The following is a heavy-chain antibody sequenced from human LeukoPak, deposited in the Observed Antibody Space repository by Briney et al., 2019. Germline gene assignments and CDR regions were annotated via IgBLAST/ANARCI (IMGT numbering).Heavy chain of an antibody. D-gene: IGHD4-17*01. CDR3: APFTYGALSDY. J-gene: IGHJ4*02. CDR1: GGSFSGYY. Sequence: PSETLSLTCAVYGGSFSGYYWSWIRQPPGKGLEWIGEINHSGSTNYNPSLKSRVTISVDTSKNQFSLKLSSVTAADTAVYYCAPFTYGALSDYWGQGTLVTVSS. V-gene: IGHV4-34*01. CDR2: INHSGST.